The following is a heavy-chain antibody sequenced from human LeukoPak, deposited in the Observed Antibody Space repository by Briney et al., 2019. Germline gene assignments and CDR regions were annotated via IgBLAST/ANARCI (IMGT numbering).Heavy chain of an antibody. CDR1: GYSFTSYW. D-gene: IGHD2-15*01. Sequence: GESLKISCKGYGYSFTSYWLAWVRQMPGKGLEWMGITYPGDSDTRYSPSFQGQVTISADKSFSTAFLQWSSLKASDTAMYYCARRGGGDCSGGTCYDAFDIWGQGTMVTVSS. CDR2: TYPGDSDT. V-gene: IGHV5-51*01. J-gene: IGHJ3*02. CDR3: ARRGGGDCSGGTCYDAFDI.